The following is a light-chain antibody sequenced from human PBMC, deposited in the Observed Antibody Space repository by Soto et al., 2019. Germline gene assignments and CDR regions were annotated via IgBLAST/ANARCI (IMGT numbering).Light chain of an antibody. CDR1: EDVKNY. V-gene: IGKV1-8*01. CDR3: QQYNIYPWT. Sequence: AIRMTQSPSSLSAYIGDRVTITCRASEDVKNYVAWYQQEPGKAPKLLMYTTSTLQNGVSSRFSGSGSGAEFSLTISGLQPEDFATYHCQQYNIYPWTFGQGTEVEIK. CDR2: TTS. J-gene: IGKJ1*01.